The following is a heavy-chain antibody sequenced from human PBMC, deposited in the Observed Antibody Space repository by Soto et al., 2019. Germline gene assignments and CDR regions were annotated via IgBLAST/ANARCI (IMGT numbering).Heavy chain of an antibody. CDR1: GGSMRSYY. CDR3: ARADPDASVGY. V-gene: IGHV4-59*01. J-gene: IGHJ4*02. D-gene: IGHD2-15*01. CDR2: ISYSGST. Sequence: SETLSLTCTVSGGSMRSYYWTWLRQSPGRGLEWIGYISYSGSTYYNPSLKSRVTISADTSKNQFSLRMNSMIAADPAVYYCARADPDASVGYWGQGTLVTVSS.